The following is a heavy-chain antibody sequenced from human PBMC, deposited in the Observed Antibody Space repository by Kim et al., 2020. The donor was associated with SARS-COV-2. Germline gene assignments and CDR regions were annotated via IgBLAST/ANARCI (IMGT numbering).Heavy chain of an antibody. CDR1: GGSISSSSYY. CDR2: IYYSGST. CDR3: ARHTLSITIFGVVSRQPCDP. V-gene: IGHV4-39*01. Sequence: SETLSLTCTVSGGSISSSSYYWGWIRQPPGKGLEWIGSIYYSGSTYYNPSLKSRVTISVDTSKNQFSLKLSSVTAADTAVYYCARHTLSITIFGVVSRQPCDPGGQGTLVTVSS. J-gene: IGHJ5*02. D-gene: IGHD3-3*01.